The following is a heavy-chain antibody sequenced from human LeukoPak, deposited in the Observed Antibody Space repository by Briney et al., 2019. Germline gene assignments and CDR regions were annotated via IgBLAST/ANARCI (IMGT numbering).Heavy chain of an antibody. CDR3: ARVVSCSGYDDFDY. CDR2: INPNSGGT. CDR1: GYTFTGYY. D-gene: IGHD5-12*01. J-gene: IGHJ4*02. V-gene: IGHV1-2*02. Sequence: GASVKVSCKASGYTFTGYYMHWVRQAPGQGLEWMGWINPNSGGTNYAQKFQGRVTMTRDTSISTAYMELSRLRSDDTAVYYCARVVSCSGYDDFDYWGQGTLVTVSS.